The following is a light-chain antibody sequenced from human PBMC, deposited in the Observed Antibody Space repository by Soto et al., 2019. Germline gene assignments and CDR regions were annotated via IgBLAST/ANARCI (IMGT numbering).Light chain of an antibody. Sequence: IQVTQPPSSLSASVGESVTITCRASQDIDNYLNWYQHRPGEAPKLLIYAASYLETGVSTRFSGSGSGTDFSFTITNLRPEDSGTYYCQQHDTRPTMTFGQGTRLEI. J-gene: IGKJ5*01. CDR3: QQHDTRPTMT. CDR1: QDIDNY. CDR2: AAS. V-gene: IGKV1-33*01.